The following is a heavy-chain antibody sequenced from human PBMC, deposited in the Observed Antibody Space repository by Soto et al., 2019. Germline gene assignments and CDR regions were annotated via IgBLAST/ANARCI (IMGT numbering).Heavy chain of an antibody. D-gene: IGHD2-21*02. CDR1: GFTFSAYG. CDR2: ISYDGNNK. Sequence: GGSLRLSCAASGFTFSAYGMHWVRQAPGKGLEWVAVISYDGNNKFYADSVTGRFIISRDNSKNTLYLQMNSLRVEDTAVYFCARPPVTMHYYYAMDVWGHGTSVTVSS. V-gene: IGHV3-30*03. CDR3: ARPPVTMHYYYAMDV. J-gene: IGHJ6*02.